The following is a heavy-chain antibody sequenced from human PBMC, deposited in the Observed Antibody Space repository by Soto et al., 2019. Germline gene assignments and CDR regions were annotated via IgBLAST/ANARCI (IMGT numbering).Heavy chain of an antibody. Sequence: SETLSLTCTVSGGSISSYYWSWIRQPPGKGLEWIGYIYDSGSTKYNPSLKSRVTISVDTSKKQFSLKLSSVTAADTAVYYCAVGYYATSGPEYGMDVWGQGTTVTVSS. V-gene: IGHV4-59*01. CDR2: IYDSGST. J-gene: IGHJ6*02. D-gene: IGHD3-22*01. CDR1: GGSISSYY. CDR3: AVGYYATSGPEYGMDV.